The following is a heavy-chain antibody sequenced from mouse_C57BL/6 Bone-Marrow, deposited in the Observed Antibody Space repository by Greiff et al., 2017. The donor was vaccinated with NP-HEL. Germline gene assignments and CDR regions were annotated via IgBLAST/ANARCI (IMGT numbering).Heavy chain of an antibody. CDR3: ASSWVLRYPFYGYFDG. CDR1: GYAFSSSW. Sequence: VQLVESGPELVKPGASVKISCKASGYAFSSSWMNWVKQRPGKGLEWIGRIYPGGGGTNYNGKFKGKATLTADKSSSTAYMQLSSLTSEDSAVYCCASSWVLRYPFYGYFDGWCTGTTVTVSS. V-gene: IGHV1-82*01. J-gene: IGHJ1*03. D-gene: IGHD1-1*01. CDR2: IYPGGGGT.